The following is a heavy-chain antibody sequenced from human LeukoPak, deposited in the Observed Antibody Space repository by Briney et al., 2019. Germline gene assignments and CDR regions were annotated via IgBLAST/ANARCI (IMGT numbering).Heavy chain of an antibody. CDR1: GGSISSYY. CDR2: IYYSGST. V-gene: IGHV4-59*01. Sequence: SETLSLTCTVSGGSISSYYWSWIRQPPGKGLEWIGYIYYSGSTNYNPSLKSRVTISVDTSKNQFSLKLSSVTAADTAVYYCARLNGRYSYGYSDYWGQGTLVTVSS. D-gene: IGHD5-18*01. CDR3: ARLNGRYSYGYSDY. J-gene: IGHJ4*02.